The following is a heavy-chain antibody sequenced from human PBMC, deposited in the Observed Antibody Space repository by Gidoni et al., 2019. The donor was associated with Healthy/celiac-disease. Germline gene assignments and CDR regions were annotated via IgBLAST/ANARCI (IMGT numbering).Heavy chain of an antibody. CDR3: ASSGGFGTVTTRNDAFDI. Sequence: EVQLVESGGGLVQPGRSLRLSCSASGFTFDDYAMHWVRQAPGKGLEWVSGISWNRGSIGYADSVKGRFTISRDNAKNSLYLQMNSLRAEDTALYYCASSGGFGTVTTRNDAFDIWGQGTMVTVSS. J-gene: IGHJ3*02. V-gene: IGHV3-9*01. CDR2: ISWNRGSI. CDR1: GFTFDDYA. D-gene: IGHD4-17*01.